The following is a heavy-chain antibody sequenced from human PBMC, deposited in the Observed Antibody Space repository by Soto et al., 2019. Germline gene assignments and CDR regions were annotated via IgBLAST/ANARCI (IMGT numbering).Heavy chain of an antibody. CDR1: GFTFSSYS. J-gene: IGHJ4*02. CDR2: ISSSSSYI. Sequence: EVQLVESGGGLVKPGGSLRLSCAASGFTFSSYSMNWGRQAPGKGLAWVASISSSSSYIYYADSVKGRFTISRDNAKNSLYLQVDSLRADDTAVYYCARDLMYSSSLAAFDYWGQGTLVTVSS. V-gene: IGHV3-21*01. D-gene: IGHD6-13*01. CDR3: ARDLMYSSSLAAFDY.